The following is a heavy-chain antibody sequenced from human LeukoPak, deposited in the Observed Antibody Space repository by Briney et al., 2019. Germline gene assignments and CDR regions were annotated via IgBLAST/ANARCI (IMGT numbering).Heavy chain of an antibody. CDR3: ARDRREIKLWPREYYYYYMDV. V-gene: IGHV3-13*01. CDR2: IGTAGEI. D-gene: IGHD5-18*01. J-gene: IGHJ6*03. Sequence: GGSLRLSCAASGFTFSSYDIHWVRQATGKGLEWVSGIGTAGEIYYPGSVKGRFTISRDNAKNSLNLQMNSLRAEDTAVYYCARDRREIKLWPREYYYYYMDVWGKGTTVTISS. CDR1: GFTFSSYD.